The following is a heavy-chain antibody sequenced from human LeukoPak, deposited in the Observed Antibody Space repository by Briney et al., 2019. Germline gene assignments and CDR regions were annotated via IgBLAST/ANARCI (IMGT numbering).Heavy chain of an antibody. CDR2: IYHSGST. Sequence: SETLSLTCTVSGGSISSGGYYWSWIRQPPGKGLEWIGYIYHSGSTYYNPSLKSRVTISVDRSKNQFSLKLSSVTAADTAVYYCARDQLLSVAPGRGQYNWFDPWGQGTLVTVSS. CDR1: GGSISSGGYY. V-gene: IGHV4-30-2*01. CDR3: ARDQLLSVAPGRGQYNWFDP. D-gene: IGHD2-2*01. J-gene: IGHJ5*02.